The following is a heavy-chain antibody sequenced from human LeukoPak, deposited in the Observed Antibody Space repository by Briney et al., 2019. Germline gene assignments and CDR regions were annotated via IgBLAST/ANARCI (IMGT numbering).Heavy chain of an antibody. CDR1: GFTFSSYA. V-gene: IGHV3-23*01. CDR2: ISGSGDST. J-gene: IGHJ5*02. CDR3: AKAIGSSGSA. D-gene: IGHD6-25*01. Sequence: PGGSLRLSCAASGFTFSSYAMSWVRQAPGKGLEWVSGISGSGDSTYYADSVKGRFTISRDNSKNTLYLQVNSLRAEDTALYYCAKAIGSSGSAWGQGTLVTVSS.